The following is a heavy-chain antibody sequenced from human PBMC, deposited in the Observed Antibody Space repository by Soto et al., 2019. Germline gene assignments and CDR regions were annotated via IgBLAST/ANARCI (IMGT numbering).Heavy chain of an antibody. CDR2: IGSSATSS. V-gene: IGHV3-48*03. CDR1: GFTLKNYE. Sequence: EVQLVETGGDLVQPGGSLRLSCEVSGFTLKNYEINLVRQAPGKGLEWISYIGSSATSSYYTDSVKGRFTISRDNAKNSVYLQMHSLRIEDTAIYYCARDINDMVRGVMDFWGQGTRVTVS. D-gene: IGHD3-10*01. CDR3: ARDINDMVRGVMDF. J-gene: IGHJ4*02.